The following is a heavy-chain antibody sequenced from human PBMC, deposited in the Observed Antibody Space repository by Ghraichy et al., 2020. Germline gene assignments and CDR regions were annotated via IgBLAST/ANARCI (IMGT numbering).Heavy chain of an antibody. D-gene: IGHD2-2*01. CDR2: IYWNDDK. CDR1: GFSLSTSGVG. CDR3: AHSGFIVVVPAAIDWFDP. V-gene: IGHV2-5*01. J-gene: IGHJ5*02. Sequence: SGPTLVKPTQTLTLTCTFSGFSLSTSGVGVGWIRQPPGKALEWLALIYWNDDKRYSPSLKSRLTITKDTSKNQVVLTMTNMDPVDTATYYCAHSGFIVVVPAAIDWFDPWGQGTLVTVSS.